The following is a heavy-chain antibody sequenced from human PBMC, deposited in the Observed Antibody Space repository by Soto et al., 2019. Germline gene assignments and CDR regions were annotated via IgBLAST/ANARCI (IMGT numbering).Heavy chain of an antibody. Sequence: SVKVSCKASGGTFSSYAISWVRQAPGQGLEWMGGIIPIFGTANYAQKFQGRVTITADESTSTAYMELSSLRSEDTAVYYCARDYCTNGVCYVHSYYYYYYGMDVWGQRTTVTVSS. J-gene: IGHJ6*02. CDR1: GGTFSSYA. D-gene: IGHD2-8*01. CDR2: IIPIFGTA. CDR3: ARDYCTNGVCYVHSYYYYYYGMDV. V-gene: IGHV1-69*13.